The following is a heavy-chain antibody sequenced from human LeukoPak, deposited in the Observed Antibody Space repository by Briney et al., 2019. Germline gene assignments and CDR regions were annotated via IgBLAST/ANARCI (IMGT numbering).Heavy chain of an antibody. CDR3: AKDLLSSRWYRSAGMDV. CDR2: ISGSGGST. Sequence: GGSLRLSCAASGFTFSSYAMSWVRQAPGKGLEWVSAISGSGGSTYYADSVKGRFTISRDNSKNTPYLQMNSLRAEDTAVYYCAKDLLSSRWYRSAGMDVWGQGTTVTVSS. V-gene: IGHV3-23*01. D-gene: IGHD6-13*01. CDR1: GFTFSSYA. J-gene: IGHJ6*02.